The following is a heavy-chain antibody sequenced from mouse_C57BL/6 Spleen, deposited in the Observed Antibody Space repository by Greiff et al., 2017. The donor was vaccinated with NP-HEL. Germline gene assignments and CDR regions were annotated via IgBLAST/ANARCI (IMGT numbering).Heavy chain of an antibody. CDR2: IYPGNSDT. CDR3: TSPLDVLRAWFAY. V-gene: IGHV1-5*01. Sequence: VQLQQSGTVLARPGASVKMSCKTSGYTFTSYWMHWVKQRPGQGLEWIGAIYPGNSDTSYNQKFKGKAKLTAVTSASTAYMELSSLTNEDSAVYYCTSPLDVLRAWFAYWGQGTLVTVSA. J-gene: IGHJ3*01. CDR1: GYTFTSYW.